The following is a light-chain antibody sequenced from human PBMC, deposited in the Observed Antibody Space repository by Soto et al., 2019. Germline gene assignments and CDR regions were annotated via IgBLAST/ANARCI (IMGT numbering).Light chain of an antibody. V-gene: IGKV1-5*03. CDR1: QSITSW. CDR3: QHYNSYPWT. Sequence: DIQMTQSPSTLSASVGDRVTITCRAGQSITSWLAWYQQKPGKAPKLLIHKASSLESGVPSRFSGSGSGTEFTLTISSLQPDDFATYYCQHYNSYPWTFGQGTKVEIK. CDR2: KAS. J-gene: IGKJ1*01.